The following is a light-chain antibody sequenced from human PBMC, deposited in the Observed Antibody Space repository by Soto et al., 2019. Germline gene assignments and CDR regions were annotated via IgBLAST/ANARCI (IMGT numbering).Light chain of an antibody. CDR1: SRDVGGYNY. V-gene: IGLV2-14*01. CDR2: DVS. CDR3: TSYTSSGTGV. Sequence: QSALTQPASVSGSPGQSITISCTGSSRDVGGYNYVSWCQQYPGKAPKLIIYDVSNRPSGVSSRFSGSKSGNTASLTISGLKADYEAYYYCTSYTSSGTGVSGGGTKLIVL. J-gene: IGLJ3*02.